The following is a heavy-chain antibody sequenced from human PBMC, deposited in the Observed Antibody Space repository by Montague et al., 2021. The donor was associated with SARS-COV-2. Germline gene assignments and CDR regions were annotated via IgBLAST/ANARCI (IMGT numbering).Heavy chain of an antibody. CDR1: GASISSRSYY. J-gene: IGHJ4*02. Sequence: SETLSLTCTVSGASISSRSYYWGWIRQPPGKGLEWIGFKYYSGSTYYNPTLKSRVTISVDTSKNQFSLKLSSVTAADTTVYYCATLPSSITIIGVVQGYYFDDWGQGTLVTVSS. CDR2: KYYSGST. CDR3: ATLPSSITIIGVVQGYYFDD. D-gene: IGHD3-3*01. V-gene: IGHV4-39*01.